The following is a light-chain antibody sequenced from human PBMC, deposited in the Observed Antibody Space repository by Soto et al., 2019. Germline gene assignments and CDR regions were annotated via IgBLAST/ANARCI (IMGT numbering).Light chain of an antibody. CDR1: QGISNF. V-gene: IGKV1-27*01. CDR3: QKYNRAPRT. CDR2: AAS. J-gene: IGKJ1*01. Sequence: DIQMTQSPSSLSASIGDRVTITCRASQGISNFLAWYQQKPGKAPKVLIYAASSLQSGAPSRFSGSGSGTDFTLTISSLQPEDVATYYWQKYNRAPRTFGQGTEVEIK.